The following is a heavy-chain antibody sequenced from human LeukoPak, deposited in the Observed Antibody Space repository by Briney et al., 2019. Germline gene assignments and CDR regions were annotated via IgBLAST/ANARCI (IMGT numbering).Heavy chain of an antibody. V-gene: IGHV1-3*03. CDR1: GYTFTNYA. Sequence: ASVKVSCKASGYTFTNYAMHWVRQAPGQRPEWLAWINPANGYARYSQDLQGRLIITRDTSTSTAYMELSSLRSEDTAVYYCARDRWPVTRIHYYYTMDVWGEGTTVTVSS. CDR2: INPANGYA. D-gene: IGHD4-17*01. CDR3: ARDRWPVTRIHYYYTMDV. J-gene: IGHJ6*03.